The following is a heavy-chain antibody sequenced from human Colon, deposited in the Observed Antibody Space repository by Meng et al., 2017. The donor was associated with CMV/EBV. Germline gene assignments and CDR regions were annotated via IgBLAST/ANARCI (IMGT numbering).Heavy chain of an antibody. CDR1: GDSITSGPYF. CDR2: VYYSGIT. CDR3: VRRMVRGGLDSVDY. J-gene: IGHJ4*02. D-gene: IGHD3-10*01. Sequence: QLQLQESGPGLVQSSETLSLTCTVSGDSITSGPYFWGWIRQPPGKGLEWIGNVYYSGITHYNPSLKSRVTISVDTSKNQFSLKLNSVTAADTAIYYCVRRMVRGGLDSVDYWGQGTLVTVSS. V-gene: IGHV4-39*07.